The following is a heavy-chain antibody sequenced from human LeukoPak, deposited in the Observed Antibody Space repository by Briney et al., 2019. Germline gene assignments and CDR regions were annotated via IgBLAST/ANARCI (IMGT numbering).Heavy chain of an antibody. CDR3: AKTPYCSGGSCYQY. CDR1: GFTCSSYA. Sequence: PGGSLRLXCAASGFTCSSYAMSWVRQAPGKGLEWVSAISGSGGSTYYADSVKGRFTISRDNSKNTLYLQMNSLRAEDTAVYYCAKTPYCSGGSCYQYWGQGTLVTVSS. J-gene: IGHJ4*02. V-gene: IGHV3-23*01. D-gene: IGHD2-15*01. CDR2: ISGSGGST.